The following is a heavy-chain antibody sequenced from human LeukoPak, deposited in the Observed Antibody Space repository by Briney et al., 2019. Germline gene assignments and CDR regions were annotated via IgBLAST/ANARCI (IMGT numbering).Heavy chain of an antibody. J-gene: IGHJ4*02. D-gene: IGHD2-15*01. CDR2: IYSGGST. Sequence: GGSLRLSCAASGFTFSSNYMNWVRQAPGKGLEWVSVIYSGGSTYYSDSVTGRCTIFRDNSKKTLYLQMNSLRAEDTAVYYCARDEYPYCSGGSCLDYWGQGTLVTVSS. CDR3: ARDEYPYCSGGSCLDY. V-gene: IGHV3-66*02. CDR1: GFTFSSNY.